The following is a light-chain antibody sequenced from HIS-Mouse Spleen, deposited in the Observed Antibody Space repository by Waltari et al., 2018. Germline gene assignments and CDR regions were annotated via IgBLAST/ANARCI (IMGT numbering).Light chain of an antibody. CDR2: KDS. J-gene: IGLJ1*01. CDR3: QSADSSGTYV. V-gene: IGLV3-25*03. CDR1: ALPKQS. Sequence: SYELTQPPSASLSPGQTARITCPGDALPKQSAYWYQQKPGQAPVLVICKDSERPSGIPERFSGSSSGTTGTLTISGVQAEDEADYYCQSADSSGTYVFGTGTKVTVL.